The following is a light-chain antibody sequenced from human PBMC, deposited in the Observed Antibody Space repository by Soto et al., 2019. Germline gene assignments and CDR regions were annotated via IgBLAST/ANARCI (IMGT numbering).Light chain of an antibody. J-gene: IGKJ5*01. CDR1: QSITTH. Sequence: DIQMTQSPSSLSASVGDRVTITCRASQSITTHLNWYQQKPVKAPNLLISAASTLQRGVPSRFSGSGSGRDFTLTLNNLQPEDGATYFCQQSYSFTPITFGQGTRLEIK. V-gene: IGKV1-39*01. CDR3: QQSYSFTPIT. CDR2: AAS.